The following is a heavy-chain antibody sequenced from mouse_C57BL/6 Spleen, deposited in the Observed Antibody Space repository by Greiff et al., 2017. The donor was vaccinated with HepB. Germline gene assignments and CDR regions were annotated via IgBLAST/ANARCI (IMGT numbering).Heavy chain of an antibody. D-gene: IGHD1-1*01. J-gene: IGHJ1*03. CDR1: GFTFSSYG. V-gene: IGHV5-6*01. Sequence: EVKLVESGGDLVKPGGSLKLSCAASGFTFSSYGMSWVRQTPDKRLEWVATISSGGSYTYYPDSVKGRFTIYRDNAKNTLYLQMSSLKSEDTAMYYCARPNYYGSSYHWYFDVWGTGTTVTVSS. CDR3: ARPNYYGSSYHWYFDV. CDR2: ISSGGSYT.